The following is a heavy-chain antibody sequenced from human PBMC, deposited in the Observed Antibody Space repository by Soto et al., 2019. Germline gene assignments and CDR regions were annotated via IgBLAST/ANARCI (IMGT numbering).Heavy chain of an antibody. J-gene: IGHJ6*02. CDR2: IYYRGIT. D-gene: IGHD1-20*01. CDR3: ARDFNCPGLHYYYGMDV. V-gene: IGHV4-30-4*01. Sequence: PSETLSRTCTLSGGSISSGDYYRSRIRQPPGKGLEWIGYIYYRGITYYNPSLKSRVTISVDTSKNQFSLKLSSVTAADTAVYYCARDFNCPGLHYYYGMDVWGQGTTVTVSS. CDR1: GGSISSGDYY.